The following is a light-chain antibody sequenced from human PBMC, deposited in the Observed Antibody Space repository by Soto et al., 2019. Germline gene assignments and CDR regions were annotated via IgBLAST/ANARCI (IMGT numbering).Light chain of an antibody. J-gene: IGKJ5*01. V-gene: IGKV1D-13*01. CDR1: QDINSY. Sequence: AIQLTQSPSSLSASIGDRVTITCRASQDINSYLAWYQQKPGKAPNLLIYEASILQRGVPSRFSGSNSGTDFTLTISSLQAEDFAVYYCQQYSYWPPITFGQGTRLEIK. CDR2: EAS. CDR3: QQYSYWPPIT.